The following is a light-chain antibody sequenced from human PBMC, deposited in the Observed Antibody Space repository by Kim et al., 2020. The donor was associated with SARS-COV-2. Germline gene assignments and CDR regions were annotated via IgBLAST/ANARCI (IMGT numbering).Light chain of an antibody. CDR2: SDS. J-gene: IGLJ3*02. CDR3: PVWYDDNRQRV. Sequence: PGQTARLTCAGDTIGTKSVPWYQHRPGQAPVLVISSDSGPPSGISERFSGSDSMETATLSISRVAAEDEADYFCPVWYDDNRQRVFGGGTQLTVL. V-gene: IGLV3-21*04. CDR1: TIGTKS.